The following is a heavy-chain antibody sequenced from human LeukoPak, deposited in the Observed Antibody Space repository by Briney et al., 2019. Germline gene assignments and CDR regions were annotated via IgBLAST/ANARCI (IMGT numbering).Heavy chain of an antibody. J-gene: IGHJ3*02. CDR2: INPNSGGT. D-gene: IGHD3-22*01. V-gene: IGHV1-2*02. CDR3: ASLVNYYDSSGSIGDAFDI. Sequence: ASVKVSCKASGGTFSSYAISWVRQAPGQGLEWMGGINPNSGGTNYAQKFQGRVTMTRDTSISTAYMELSRLRSDDTAVYYCASLVNYYDSSGSIGDAFDIWGQGTMVTVSS. CDR1: GGTFSSYA.